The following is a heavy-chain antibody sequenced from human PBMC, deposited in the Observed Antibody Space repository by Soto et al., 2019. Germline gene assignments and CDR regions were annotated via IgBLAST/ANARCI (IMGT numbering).Heavy chain of an antibody. CDR2: ITSDTNTI. D-gene: IGHD6-19*01. V-gene: IGHV3-48*02. CDR1: GFPFSIYS. Sequence: EVQLVESGGGLVQPGGSLRLTCVASGFPFSIYSMNWVRQAPGKGLEWYSYITSDTNTIKYADSVKGRFTISRDNAKNLVYLQMNSLSDEDTAVYFCARSVEGHFDYWGQGTVVTVSS. CDR3: ARSVEGHFDY. J-gene: IGHJ4*02.